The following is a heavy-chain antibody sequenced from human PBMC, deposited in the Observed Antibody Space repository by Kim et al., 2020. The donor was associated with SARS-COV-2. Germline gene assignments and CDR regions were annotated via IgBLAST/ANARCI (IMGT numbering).Heavy chain of an antibody. CDR3: TRSDGHNSLFDY. Sequence: TNYADSLKGRFTISRDNAKNTLYLQINNLRAEDTAVYYCTRSDGHNSLFDYWGQGTLVTVSS. J-gene: IGHJ4*02. D-gene: IGHD1-20*01. CDR2: T. V-gene: IGHV3-74*01.